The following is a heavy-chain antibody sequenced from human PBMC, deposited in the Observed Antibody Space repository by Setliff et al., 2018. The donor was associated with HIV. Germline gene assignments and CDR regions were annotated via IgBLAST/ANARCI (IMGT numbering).Heavy chain of an antibody. J-gene: IGHJ1*01. CDR2: ISFDGSNK. Sequence: HPGGSLRLSCAASGFTFSGYAMSWVRQAPGKGLEWVSVISFDGSNKYYADSVKGRFTISRDNSKNTLYLQMNSLRAEDTAVYYCARPGYNFWSGKYFQHWGQGTLVTVSS. D-gene: IGHD3-3*01. CDR3: ARPGYNFWSGKYFQH. V-gene: IGHV3-30*04. CDR1: GFTFSGYA.